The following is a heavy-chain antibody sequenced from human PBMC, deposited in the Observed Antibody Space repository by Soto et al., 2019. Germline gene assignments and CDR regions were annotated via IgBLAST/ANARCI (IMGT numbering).Heavy chain of an antibody. Sequence: QVQLVQSGAEVKKPGASVKVSCKVSGYMFASYGISWARQAPGQGLEWMGWINTYNGNINYAQKFQGRVTMTTDTSPSTAYMELRGLGSDDTALYYCARERGAYKYFDYWGQGTLVTVSS. D-gene: IGHD1-1*01. CDR3: ARERGAYKYFDY. CDR1: GYMFASYG. J-gene: IGHJ4*02. V-gene: IGHV1-18*01. CDR2: INTYNGNI.